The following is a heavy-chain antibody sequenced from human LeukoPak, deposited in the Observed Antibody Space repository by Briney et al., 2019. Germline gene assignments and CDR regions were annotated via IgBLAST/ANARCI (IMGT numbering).Heavy chain of an antibody. V-gene: IGHV3-7*01. CDR2: IKQDGSEK. CDR3: ASTYVVVTAVHDAFHI. J-gene: IGHJ3*02. CDR1: GFTFSKYW. Sequence: PGGSLRLSCAASGFTFSKYWMSWVRQAPGKGLEWVANIKQDGSEKYYVDSVKGRFTISRDNAKNSLYLQMNSLRAEDTAVYYCASTYVVVTAVHDAFHIWGKGTMVTVSS. D-gene: IGHD2-21*02.